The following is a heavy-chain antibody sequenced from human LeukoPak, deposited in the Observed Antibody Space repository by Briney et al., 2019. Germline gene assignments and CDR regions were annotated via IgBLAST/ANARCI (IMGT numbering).Heavy chain of an antibody. V-gene: IGHV3-30*04. CDR1: GFAFSIYA. CDR3: ARRWYFDL. CDR2: ISNDGSDK. J-gene: IGHJ2*01. Sequence: GGSLRLSCVASGFAFSIYAMHWVRQAPGKGLEWVAVISNDGSDKYYADSVKGRFTISRDNSKSTLYLQMNSLRTEDTAVYYCARRWYFDLWGRGTLVTVSS.